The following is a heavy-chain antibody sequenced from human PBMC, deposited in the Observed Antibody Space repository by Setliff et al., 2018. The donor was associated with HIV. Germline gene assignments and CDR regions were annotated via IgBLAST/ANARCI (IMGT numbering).Heavy chain of an antibody. Sequence: SVKVSCKVSGGTFSSYAISWVRQAPGQGLEWMGRIIPIFGTANYAQKFQGRVTITADKSTNTAYMELNSLRSEDTAFYYCTLGYCSVGSCYSVDFDYWGQGTLVTVSS. CDR2: IIPIFGTA. D-gene: IGHD2-15*01. J-gene: IGHJ4*02. V-gene: IGHV1-69*06. CDR1: GGTFSSYA. CDR3: TLGYCSVGSCYSVDFDY.